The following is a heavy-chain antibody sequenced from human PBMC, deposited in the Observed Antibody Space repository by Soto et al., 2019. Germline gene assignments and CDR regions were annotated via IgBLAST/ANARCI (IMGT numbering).Heavy chain of an antibody. Sequence: QVQLVQSGAEVKKPGASVKVSCKASGYTFTSYDINWVRQATGQGLEWMGWMNPNSGNTGYAQKFQGRVTMTRNTSISTAYMELSSLRSEDTAVYYCARVLRGYCSGRSCYSTDFQHWGQGTLVTVSS. CDR1: GYTFTSYD. D-gene: IGHD2-15*01. CDR2: MNPNSGNT. CDR3: ARVLRGYCSGRSCYSTDFQH. J-gene: IGHJ1*01. V-gene: IGHV1-8*01.